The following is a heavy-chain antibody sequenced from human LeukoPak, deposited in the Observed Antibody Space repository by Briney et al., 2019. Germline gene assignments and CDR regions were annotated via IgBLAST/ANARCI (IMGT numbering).Heavy chain of an antibody. CDR1: GFTFSSYW. V-gene: IGHV3-7*01. J-gene: IGHJ4*02. CDR2: IKQDESKK. CDR3: ARSLWGSNSCFDY. Sequence: GGSLRLSCAASGFTFSSYWMSWVRQAPGKGLEWMANIKQDESKKNYVETVKGRFTISTDTSTNSVYLQMNSLRAEDTAVYYCARSLWGSNSCFDYWGQGTLVTVSS. D-gene: IGHD2-2*01.